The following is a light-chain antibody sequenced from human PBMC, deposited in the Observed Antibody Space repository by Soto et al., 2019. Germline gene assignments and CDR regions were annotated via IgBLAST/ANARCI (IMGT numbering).Light chain of an antibody. Sequence: EIVMTQSPATLSVSPGERATLSCRASQSVSSNLAWFQQKPGQAPRLLIYGASTRATGIPARFSGSGSGTEFTLTISSLQSEDFAVYYCQQYKSYRTFGQGTKVEIK. CDR1: QSVSSN. V-gene: IGKV3-15*01. CDR3: QQYKSYRT. CDR2: GAS. J-gene: IGKJ1*01.